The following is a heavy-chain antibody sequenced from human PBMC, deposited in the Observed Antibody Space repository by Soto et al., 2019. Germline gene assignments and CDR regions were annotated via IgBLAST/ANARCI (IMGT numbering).Heavy chain of an antibody. J-gene: IGHJ4*02. CDR1: GFDFSDFH. CDR2: ISSSLGHT. CDR3: AANWNFGLNF. D-gene: IGHD1-1*01. V-gene: IGHV3-11*03. Sequence: GSLRLSCVASGFDFSDFHISWVRQAPGKGLEWISYISSSLGHTDYAESVKGRFTISRDNAKSSVFLEMSDLRSDDTAVYYCAANWNFGLNFWGQGTLVTVSS.